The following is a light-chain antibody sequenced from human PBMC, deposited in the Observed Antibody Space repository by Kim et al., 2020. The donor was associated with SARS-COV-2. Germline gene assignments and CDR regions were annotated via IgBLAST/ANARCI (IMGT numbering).Light chain of an antibody. J-gene: IGKJ1*01. CDR1: QGIGND. CDR2: AAS. CDR3: LLFSDYPWT. Sequence: AIQMTQSPSSLSASVGDRVTITCRASQGIGNDLGWYQQKPGKAPRLLIYAASGLQSGVPSRFSGSGSGTDFTLTISSLQPEDFAAYYCLLFSDYPWTFGQGTKLEI. V-gene: IGKV1-6*01.